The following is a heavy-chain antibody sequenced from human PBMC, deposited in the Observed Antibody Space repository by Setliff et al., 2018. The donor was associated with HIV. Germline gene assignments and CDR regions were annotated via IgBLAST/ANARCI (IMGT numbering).Heavy chain of an antibody. CDR2: IYTCGST. CDR1: GGSISSYY. CDR3: ARHVSWYSSSWSYYFDY. V-gene: IGHV4-4*09. D-gene: IGHD6-13*01. J-gene: IGHJ4*02. Sequence: ASETLSLTCTVSGGSISSYYWSWIRQPPGKGLEWIGYIYTCGSTNYNPSLKSRVTISVDTSKNQFSLKLSSVTAADTAVYYCARHVSWYSSSWSYYFDYWGQGTLVTVSS.